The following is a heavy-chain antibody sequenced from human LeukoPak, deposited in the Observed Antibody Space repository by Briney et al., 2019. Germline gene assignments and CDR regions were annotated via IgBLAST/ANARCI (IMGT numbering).Heavy chain of an antibody. J-gene: IGHJ4*02. V-gene: IGHV4-59*08. CDR2: VSSDGTT. CDR1: GDSFTSYY. D-gene: IGHD2-8*02. Sequence: SETLSLTCSVSGDSFTSYYWSWIRQPPGKGLEWIGYVSSDGTTNYTPSLRSRVIMSVDTAKNHISLSLTSLTAADTAIYYCARLDCTGDGCYNHWGQGTLVTVSS. CDR3: ARLDCTGDGCYNH.